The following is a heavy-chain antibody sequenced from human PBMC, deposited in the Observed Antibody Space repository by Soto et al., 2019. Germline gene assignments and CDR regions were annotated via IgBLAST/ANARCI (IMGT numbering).Heavy chain of an antibody. CDR2: IIPIFGTA. CDR3: ARAIVVAVAARDDNWFDP. Sequence: GASVKVSCKASGGTFSSYAISWVRQAPGQGLEWMGGIIPIFGTANYAQKFQGRVTITADESTSTAYMELSSLRSEDTAVYYCARAIVVAVAARDDNWFDPWGQGTLVTVSS. J-gene: IGHJ5*02. CDR1: GGTFSSYA. D-gene: IGHD2-15*01. V-gene: IGHV1-69*13.